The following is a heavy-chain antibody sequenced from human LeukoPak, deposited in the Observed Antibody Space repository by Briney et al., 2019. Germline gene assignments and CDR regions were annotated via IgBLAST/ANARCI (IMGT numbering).Heavy chain of an antibody. CDR1: GGSFSGYY. D-gene: IGHD4-11*01. CDR3: AGTTPHFISDY. V-gene: IGHV4-34*01. J-gene: IGHJ4*02. Sequence: SETLSLTCAVYGGSFSGYYWSWIRQPPGKGLEWIGSIYYSGSTYYNPSLKSRVTISVDTSKNQFSLKLSSVTAADTAVYYCAGTTPHFISDYSGQGTLVTVSS. CDR2: IYYSGST.